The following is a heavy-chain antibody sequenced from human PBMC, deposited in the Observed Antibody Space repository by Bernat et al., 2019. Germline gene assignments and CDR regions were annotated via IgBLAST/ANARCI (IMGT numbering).Heavy chain of an antibody. CDR3: AKVRYCSGSSCSNVIDY. J-gene: IGHJ4*02. Sequence: QVQLVESGGGVVQPGRSLRLSCAASGFTFSSYGMHWVRQAPGKGLEWVAVISYDGSNKYYADSVKGRFTISRDNSKNTLYLQMNSLRAEDTAVYYCAKVRYCSGSSCSNVIDYWGQGTLVTVSS. CDR1: GFTFSSYG. D-gene: IGHD2-15*01. V-gene: IGHV3-30*18. CDR2: ISYDGSNK.